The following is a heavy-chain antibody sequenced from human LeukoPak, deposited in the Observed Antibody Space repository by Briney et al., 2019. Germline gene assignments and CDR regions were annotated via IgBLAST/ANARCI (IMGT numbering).Heavy chain of an antibody. D-gene: IGHD1-14*01. CDR1: GFTFSSYA. V-gene: IGHV3-21*01. CDR3: VREKAEDDHEWFDP. Sequence: TGGSLRLSCAASGFTFSSYAMNWVRQAPGKGLEWVSFISDSSSFRYYAESVKGRFTISRDNAKNSLYLQMNSLRVEDTAMYYCVREKAEDDHEWFDPWGQGTLVTVSS. J-gene: IGHJ5*02. CDR2: ISDSSSFR.